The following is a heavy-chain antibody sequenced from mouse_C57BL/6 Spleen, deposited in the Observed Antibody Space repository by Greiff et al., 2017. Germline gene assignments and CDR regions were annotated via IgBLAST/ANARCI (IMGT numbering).Heavy chain of an antibody. CDR2: IDPEDGET. J-gene: IGHJ2*01. CDR1: GFNIKDYY. V-gene: IGHV14-2*01. D-gene: IGHD4-1*01. CDR3: ARGGLTGYYVDY. Sequence: VQLQQSGAELVKPGASVKLSCTASGFNIKDYYMHWVKQRTEQGLEWIGRIDPEDGETKYAPKFPGKATITADTSSNTAYLQLSSLTSEDTAVYYCARGGLTGYYVDYWGQGTTLTVSS.